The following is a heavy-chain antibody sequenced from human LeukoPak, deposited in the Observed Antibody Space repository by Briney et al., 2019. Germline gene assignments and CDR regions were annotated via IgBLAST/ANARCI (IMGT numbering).Heavy chain of an antibody. CDR2: IYPGDSDT. J-gene: IGHJ4*02. CDR3: ARLVGGVAGMGDYFDS. Sequence: GESLQISCXGSGSSFTTYWIGWVRQVPGKGLEWMGLIYPGDSDTRESPSFQGLVTMSADRSVTTAYLQWSSLKSSDTAMYYCARLVGGVAGMGDYFDSWGQGTLVTVSS. D-gene: IGHD6-19*01. CDR1: GSSFTTYW. V-gene: IGHV5-51*01.